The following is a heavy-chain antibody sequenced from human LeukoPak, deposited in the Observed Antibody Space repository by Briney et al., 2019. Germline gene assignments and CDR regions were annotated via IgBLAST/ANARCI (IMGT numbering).Heavy chain of an antibody. D-gene: IGHD6-13*01. CDR1: GGSISSYY. CDR2: IYYSGST. V-gene: IGHV4-59*01. J-gene: IGHJ6*04. Sequence: SETLSLTCTVSGGSISSYYWSWIRQPPGKGLEWIGYIYYSGSTNYNPSLKSRVTISVDTSKNQFSLKLSSVTAADTAVYYCASGYRGSSSWYGTVWGKGTTVTVSS. CDR3: ASGYRGSSSWYGTV.